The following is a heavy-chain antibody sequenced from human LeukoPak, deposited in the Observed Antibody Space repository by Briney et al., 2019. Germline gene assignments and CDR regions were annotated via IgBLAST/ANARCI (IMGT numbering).Heavy chain of an antibody. CDR3: AREVSTTVTTWNAFDI. V-gene: IGHV4-59*01. J-gene: IGHJ3*02. CDR2: IYYSGST. D-gene: IGHD4-17*01. CDR1: GCSISSYY. Sequence: SETLSLTCTVSGCSISSYYWSWIRQPPGKGLEWIGYIYYSGSTNYNPSLKSRVTISVDTSKNQFSLKLSSVTAADTAVYYCAREVSTTVTTWNAFDIWGQGTMVTVSS.